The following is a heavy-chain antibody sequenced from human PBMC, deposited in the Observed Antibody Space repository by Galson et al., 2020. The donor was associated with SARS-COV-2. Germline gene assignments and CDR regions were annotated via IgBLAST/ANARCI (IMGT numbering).Heavy chain of an antibody. D-gene: IGHD5-12*01. V-gene: IGHV1-2*02. Sequence: ASVKVSCKASGYTFTGYYMHWVRQAPGQGLEWMGWINPNSGGTNYAQKFQGRVTMTRDTSISTAYMELSRLRSDDTAVYYCARTRVVATTSGDGMDVWGQGTTVTVSS. J-gene: IGHJ6*02. CDR3: ARTRVVATTSGDGMDV. CDR1: GYTFTGYY. CDR2: INPNSGGT.